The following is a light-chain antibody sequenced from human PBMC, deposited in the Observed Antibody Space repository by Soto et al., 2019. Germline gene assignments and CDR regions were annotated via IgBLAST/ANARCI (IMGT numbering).Light chain of an antibody. V-gene: IGLV2-14*01. J-gene: IGLJ1*01. CDR2: DVT. Sequence: QSALTQPASVSGSPGQSITISCTGTSSDVGDYNYVSWYQQYPGKAPKLMIYDVTNRPSGISKRFSGSKSGNTASLTISGLQADDEADYYCSSYRSISIPFGTGTKVTVL. CDR1: SSDVGDYNY. CDR3: SSYRSISIP.